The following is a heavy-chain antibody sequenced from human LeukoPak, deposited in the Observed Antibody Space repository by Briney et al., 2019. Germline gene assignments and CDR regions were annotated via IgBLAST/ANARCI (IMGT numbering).Heavy chain of an antibody. J-gene: IGHJ4*02. CDR2: INPDGGNK. V-gene: IGHV3-7*03. CDR1: GFTFSRTW. CDR3: AKGGSWSADY. Sequence: GGSLRLSCEASGFTFSRTWMFWVRQAPGKGLEWVAHINPDGGNKYHIESVKGRFTNSRDNAKNSLFLQMNSLRAEDTAIYYCAKGGSWSADYWGQGTLVTVFS. D-gene: IGHD3-10*01.